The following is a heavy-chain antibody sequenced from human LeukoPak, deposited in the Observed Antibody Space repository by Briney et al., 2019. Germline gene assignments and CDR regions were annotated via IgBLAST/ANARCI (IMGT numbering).Heavy chain of an antibody. D-gene: IGHD4-11*01. CDR2: IYTSGST. V-gene: IGHV4-61*02. CDR3: AAITTVPYLFDY. J-gene: IGHJ4*02. CDR1: AGSVSSGSYY. Sequence: SSETLSLTCTGYAGSVSSGSYYWSWIRQPAGRGLEWIGRIYTSGSTNYNPSLKSRVTISVDTSKNQFSLKLSSVTAADNAVYYCAAITTVPYLFDYWGQGTLVTVSS.